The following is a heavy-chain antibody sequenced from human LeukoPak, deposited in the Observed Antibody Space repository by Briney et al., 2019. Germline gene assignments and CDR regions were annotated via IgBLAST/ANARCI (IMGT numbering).Heavy chain of an antibody. J-gene: IGHJ4*02. D-gene: IGHD3-9*01. Sequence: GGSLRLSCAASGFTFSSYAMHWVRQAPGKGLEWVAVISYDGSNKYYADSVKGRFTISRDNSKNTLYLQMNSLRAEDTAVYYCAKDLRPYYDILTGSLVDYWGQGTLVTVSS. CDR1: GFTFSSYA. CDR3: AKDLRPYYDILTGSLVDY. V-gene: IGHV3-30*04. CDR2: ISYDGSNK.